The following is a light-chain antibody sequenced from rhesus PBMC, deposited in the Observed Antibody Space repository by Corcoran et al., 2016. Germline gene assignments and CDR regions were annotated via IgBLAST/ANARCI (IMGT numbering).Light chain of an antibody. V-gene: IGKV1-22*01. CDR3: LQYSSSPWT. CDR1: QSISSW. J-gene: IGKJ1*01. Sequence: DIQMTQSPSSLSASVGDTVTITCRASQSISSWLDWYQQKPGKAPKLLISKASSLQSGVPSRFSDSGSGTDFTLTISSLQPEEFATYYCLQYSSSPWTFGQGTKVEIK. CDR2: KAS.